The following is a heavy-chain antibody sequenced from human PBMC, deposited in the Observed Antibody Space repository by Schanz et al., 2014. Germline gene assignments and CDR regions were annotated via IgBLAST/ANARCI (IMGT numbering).Heavy chain of an antibody. D-gene: IGHD3-10*01. CDR3: ARPALWFGDNCFDP. CDR2: IKSDGSST. Sequence: EVQLVESGGGLVQPGGSLRLSCAASGFTFSNYWMHWVRQAPGKGLVWVSRIKSDGSSTSYAASVKGRFTISRDNAKNTLYLQMNSLRAEDTAVYYCARPALWFGDNCFDPWGQGTLVNVSS. V-gene: IGHV3-74*01. J-gene: IGHJ5*02. CDR1: GFTFSNYW.